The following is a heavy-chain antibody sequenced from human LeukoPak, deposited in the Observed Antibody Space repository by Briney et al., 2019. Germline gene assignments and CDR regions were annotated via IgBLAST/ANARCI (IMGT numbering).Heavy chain of an antibody. J-gene: IGHJ4*02. V-gene: IGHV4-4*07. CDR2: IYTSGNT. CDR1: GGSISSYF. CDR3: ARGAGTTSFDY. D-gene: IGHD1-7*01. Sequence: SETLSLTCTVSGGSISSYFWSWIRQPAGKGLEWIGRIYTSGNTNYKPSLKSRVTVSVDTSKNQVSLKLSSVTAADTAAYYCARGAGTTSFDYWGQGTLVAVSS.